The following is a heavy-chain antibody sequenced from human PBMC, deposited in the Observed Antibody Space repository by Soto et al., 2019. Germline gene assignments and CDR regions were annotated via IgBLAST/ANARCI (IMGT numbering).Heavy chain of an antibody. J-gene: IGHJ6*02. CDR1: GDSISSSNYY. D-gene: IGHD1-7*01. CDR3: ARHAVELRFGYYYGMDV. Sequence: SETLSLTCTVSGDSISSSNYYWVWIRQPPGKGLEWSGSIYNSGRTYYNPSLNSRVTISVDTSKNHFSLKLSSVTAADTAVYYCARHAVELRFGYYYGMDVWGQGTTVTVSS. CDR2: IYNSGRT. V-gene: IGHV4-39*01.